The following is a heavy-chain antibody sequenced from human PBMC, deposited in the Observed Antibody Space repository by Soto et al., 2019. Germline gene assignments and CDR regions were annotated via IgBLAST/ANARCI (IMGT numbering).Heavy chain of an antibody. D-gene: IGHD3-22*01. Sequence: PSDTLSLTCTVSGGSISSGGYYWSWIRQHPGKGLEWIGYIYYSGSTYYNPSLKSRVTISVDTSKNQFSLKLSSVTAADTAVYYCARVSYYDSSGYYYAEYFQHWGQGTLVTVSS. CDR1: GGSISSGGYY. V-gene: IGHV4-31*03. CDR2: IYYSGST. J-gene: IGHJ1*01. CDR3: ARVSYYDSSGYYYAEYFQH.